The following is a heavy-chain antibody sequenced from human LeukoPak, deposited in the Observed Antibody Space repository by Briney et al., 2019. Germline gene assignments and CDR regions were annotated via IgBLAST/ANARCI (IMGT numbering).Heavy chain of an antibody. J-gene: IGHJ4*02. Sequence: PGGSLRLSCAASGFTFDDYGMSWVRQAPGKGLEWVSSIRSSTTYVYYADSVKGRFTISRDNAKNSLYLQMNSLRAEDTAVYYCARDSLTMIVGRQKRGLDYWGQETLVTVSS. CDR3: ARDSLTMIVGRQKRGLDY. CDR1: GFTFDDYG. CDR2: IRSSTTYV. V-gene: IGHV3-21*01. D-gene: IGHD3-22*01.